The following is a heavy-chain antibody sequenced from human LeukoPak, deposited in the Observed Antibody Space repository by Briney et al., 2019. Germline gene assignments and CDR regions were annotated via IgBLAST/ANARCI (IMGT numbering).Heavy chain of an antibody. CDR1: GFTFSSYA. D-gene: IGHD4-23*01. J-gene: IGHJ6*02. CDR2: ISGSGGST. CDR3: AKYGGDSSYYYYGMDV. V-gene: IGHV3-23*01. Sequence: GGSLRLSCAASGFTFSSYAMSWVRQASGKGLEWVSAISGSGGSTYYADSVKGRFTISRDNSKNTLYLQMNSLRAEDTALYYCAKYGGDSSYYYYGMDVWGQGTTVTVSS.